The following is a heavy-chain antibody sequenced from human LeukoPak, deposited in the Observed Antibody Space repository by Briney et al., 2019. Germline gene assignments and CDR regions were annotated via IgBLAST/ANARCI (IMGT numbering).Heavy chain of an antibody. V-gene: IGHV3-30-3*01. J-gene: IGHJ4*02. CDR2: ISYDGSNK. D-gene: IGHD3-3*01. Sequence: GRSLRLSCAASGFTFSSYAMHWVRQAPGKGLEWVAVISYDGSNKYYADSVKGRFTISRDNSKNTLYLQMNSLRAEDTAVYYCARVGITIFGGLDYWGQGTLVTVSS. CDR1: GFTFSSYA. CDR3: ARVGITIFGGLDY.